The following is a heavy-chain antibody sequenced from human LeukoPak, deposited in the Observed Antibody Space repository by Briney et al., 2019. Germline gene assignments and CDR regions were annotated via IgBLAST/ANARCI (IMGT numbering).Heavy chain of an antibody. CDR2: INHSGST. J-gene: IGHJ3*02. V-gene: IGHV4-34*01. CDR1: GGSFSGYY. Sequence: SETLSLTCAVYGGSFSGYYWSWLRQPPGKGLEWIGEINHSGSTNYNPSLKSRVTISVDTSKNQFSLQLSSVTAADTAVYYCAREPDYQDAFDIWGQGTMVTVSS. D-gene: IGHD4-11*01. CDR3: AREPDYQDAFDI.